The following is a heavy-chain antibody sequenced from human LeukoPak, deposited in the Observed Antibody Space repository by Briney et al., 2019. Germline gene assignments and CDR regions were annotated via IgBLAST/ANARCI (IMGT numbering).Heavy chain of an antibody. Sequence: ASVKVSCKASGGTFSSYAISWVRQAPGQGLEWMGRIIPILGIANYAQKSQGRVTITADKSTSTAYMELSSLRSEDTAVYYCARGGIAAAGSFADYWGQGTLVTVSS. CDR2: IIPILGIA. CDR1: GGTFSSYA. J-gene: IGHJ4*02. CDR3: ARGGIAAAGSFADY. D-gene: IGHD6-13*01. V-gene: IGHV1-69*04.